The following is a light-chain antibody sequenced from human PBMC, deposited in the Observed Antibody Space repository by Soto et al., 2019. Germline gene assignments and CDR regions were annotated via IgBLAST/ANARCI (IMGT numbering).Light chain of an antibody. V-gene: IGLV1-40*01. J-gene: IGLJ2*01. Sequence: QSVLTQPPSVSRAPGQRVTISCTGSSSNIGTGYDVHWYQQLPGPAPKLLIYGNSNRPSGVPDRFSGSKSGTSASLAITGLQAEDEADYYCQSYDSNLSVVFGGGTKLTVL. CDR1: SSNIGTGYD. CDR2: GNS. CDR3: QSYDSNLSVV.